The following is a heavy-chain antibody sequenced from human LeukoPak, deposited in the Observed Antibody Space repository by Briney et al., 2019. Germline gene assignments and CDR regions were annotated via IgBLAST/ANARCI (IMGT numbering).Heavy chain of an antibody. J-gene: IGHJ4*02. Sequence: SETLPLTCAVYGGSFSGYYWSWIRQPPGKGLEWIGGINHSGSTNYNPSLKSRVTISVDTSKNQFSLKLSSVTAADTAVYYCARGGPATAYDYWGQGTLVTVSS. CDR2: INHSGST. CDR1: GGSFSGYY. D-gene: IGHD5-12*01. CDR3: ARGGPATAYDY. V-gene: IGHV4-34*01.